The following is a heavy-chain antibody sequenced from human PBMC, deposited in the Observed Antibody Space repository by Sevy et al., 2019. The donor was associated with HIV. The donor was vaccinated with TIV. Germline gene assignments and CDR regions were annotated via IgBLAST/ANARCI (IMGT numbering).Heavy chain of an antibody. CDR1: GGTFSSYA. CDR3: ARAEPLYCSSTSCYTRRWTVGGNYYYGMDV. J-gene: IGHJ6*02. CDR2: IIPILGIA. V-gene: IGHV1-69*04. Sequence: ASVKVSCKASGGTFSSYAISWVRQAPGQGLEWMGRIIPILGIANYAQKFQGRVTITADKSTGTAYMELRSLRSEDTAVVYCARAEPLYCSSTSCYTRRWTVGGNYYYGMDVWGHGPTVTVSS. D-gene: IGHD2-2*02.